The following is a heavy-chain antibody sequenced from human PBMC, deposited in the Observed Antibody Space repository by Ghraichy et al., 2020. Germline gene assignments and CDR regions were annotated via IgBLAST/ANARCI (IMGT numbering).Heavy chain of an antibody. V-gene: IGHV3-30*03. CDR1: GFTFSSYG. J-gene: IGHJ4*02. D-gene: IGHD4-23*01. CDR2: ISYDGSNK. Sequence: GSLRLSCAASGFTFSSYGMHWVRQAPGKGLEWVAVISYDGSNKYYADSVKGRFTISRDNSKNTLYLQMNSLRAEDTAVYYCARRAPYGGSDYWGQGTLVTVSS. CDR3: ARRAPYGGSDY.